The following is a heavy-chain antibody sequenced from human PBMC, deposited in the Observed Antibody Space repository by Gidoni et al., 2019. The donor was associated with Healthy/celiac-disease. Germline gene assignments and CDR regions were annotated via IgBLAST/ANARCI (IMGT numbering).Heavy chain of an antibody. D-gene: IGHD3-22*01. CDR3: ARGLYYYDSSGYPPLQPYNWFDP. Sequence: QVQLQESAPGLVKPSETLSLTCTVSGGSIRSYYWSWIRQPPGKGLEWIGYIYYSGSTNYNPSRKSRVTISVDTSKNQFSLKLSSVTAADTAVYYCARGLYYYDSSGYPPLQPYNWFDPWGQGTLVTVSS. J-gene: IGHJ5*02. CDR2: IYYSGST. V-gene: IGHV4-59*01. CDR1: GGSIRSYY.